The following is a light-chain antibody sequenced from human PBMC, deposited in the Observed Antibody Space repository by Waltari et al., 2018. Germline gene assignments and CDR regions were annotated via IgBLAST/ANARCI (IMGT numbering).Light chain of an antibody. V-gene: IGLV3-10*01. CDR2: EDT. CDR1: ELPRKY. J-gene: IGLJ1*01. CDR3: YSSDSTGLRV. Sequence: SYELTQTPSVSVSPGQTARITCSGHELPRKYAYWFQQKSGQAPRLVIYEDTKRPSGIPDRFSGSSSGTVATLTIAGVQVDDEADYYCYSSDSTGLRVFGGGTSVVVL.